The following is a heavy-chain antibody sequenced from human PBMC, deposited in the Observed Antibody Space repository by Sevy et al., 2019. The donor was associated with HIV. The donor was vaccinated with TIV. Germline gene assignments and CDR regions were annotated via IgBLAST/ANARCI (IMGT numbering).Heavy chain of an antibody. V-gene: IGHV3-7*01. Sequence: GESLKISCAASGFTFSSYWMTWVRQAPGKGLEYVANIKQDGSEKYYVDSVKGRFTISRDNAKNSLFLKMNSLRAEDTAVYYCAMGAGLKWGQGTLVTVSS. CDR3: AMGAGLK. CDR1: GFTFSSYW. D-gene: IGHD6-19*01. J-gene: IGHJ4*02. CDR2: IKQDGSEK.